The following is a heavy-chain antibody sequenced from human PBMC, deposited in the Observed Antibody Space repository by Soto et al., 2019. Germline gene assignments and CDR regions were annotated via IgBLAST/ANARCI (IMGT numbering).Heavy chain of an antibody. D-gene: IGHD3-16*01. Sequence: GASVKVSCKVSGYTLTDLSMQWVRQAPGKGLEWMGGFDPEDGETIYAQKFQGRVTMTEDTATDTAYMELSSLKTEDTAVYYCARRFFSGAWYFDYWGQGTLVTVSS. CDR1: GYTLTDLS. CDR2: FDPEDGET. V-gene: IGHV1-24*01. J-gene: IGHJ4*02. CDR3: ARRFFSGAWYFDY.